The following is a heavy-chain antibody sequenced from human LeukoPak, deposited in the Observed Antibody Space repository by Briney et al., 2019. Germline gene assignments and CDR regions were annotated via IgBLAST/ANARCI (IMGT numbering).Heavy chain of an antibody. J-gene: IGHJ4*02. CDR2: INSDGSTT. CDR1: GFAFISYL. V-gene: IGHV3-74*01. CDR3: ARGHHYYDSSAYYY. Sequence: GGSLRLSCAASGFAFISYLMHWVRQAPGKGLVWVSRINSDGSTTSYAASVKGRFTISRDTAKNTLYLQMNSLRAEDTAVYYCARGHHYYDSSAYYYWGQGTLVTVSS. D-gene: IGHD3-22*01.